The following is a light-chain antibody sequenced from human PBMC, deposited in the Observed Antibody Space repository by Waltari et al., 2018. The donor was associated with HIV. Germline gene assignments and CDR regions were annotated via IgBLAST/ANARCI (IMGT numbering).Light chain of an antibody. CDR3: QQYYSSPLT. Sequence: DIVMTQSPDSLAESLGERATINCKSSQTVLYSSNNKNYLAWYQQKPGQPPKLLIYWASTRESGFPARFSGSGSGTDFTLTISSLQAEDVAVYYCQQYYSSPLTFGPGTKVDIK. CDR2: WAS. CDR1: QTVLYSSNNKNY. J-gene: IGKJ3*01. V-gene: IGKV4-1*01.